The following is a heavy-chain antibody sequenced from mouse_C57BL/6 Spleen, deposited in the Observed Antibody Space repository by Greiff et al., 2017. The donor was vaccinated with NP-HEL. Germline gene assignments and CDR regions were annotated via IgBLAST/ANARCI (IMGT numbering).Heavy chain of an antibody. J-gene: IGHJ1*03. CDR3: ARDIYDGWYFEG. V-gene: IGHV1-52*01. Sequence: VQLQQPGAELVRPGSSVKLSCKASGYTFPSYWMHWVKQRPIQGLEWIGNIDPSDSETHSNQKFKDKATLPVDKSSSTAYMQLSSLTSEDSAVYDCARDIYDGWYFEGWGTGTTVTVSS. CDR2: IDPSDSET. CDR1: GYTFPSYW. D-gene: IGHD2-3*01.